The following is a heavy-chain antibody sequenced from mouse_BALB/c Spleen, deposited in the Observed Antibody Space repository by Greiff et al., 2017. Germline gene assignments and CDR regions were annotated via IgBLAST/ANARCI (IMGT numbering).Heavy chain of an antibody. J-gene: IGHJ3*01. Sequence: DLVKPGASVKLSCKASGYTFTSYWINWIKQRPGQGLEWIGRIAPGSGSTYYNEKFKDKATLTVDKSSSTAYMQLSSPTSEDSAVYYCTRDGEYYGAYGGQGTLVTVSA. D-gene: IGHD1-1*02. CDR1: GYTFTSYW. CDR2: IAPGSGST. V-gene: IGHV1S41*01. CDR3: TRDGEYYGAY.